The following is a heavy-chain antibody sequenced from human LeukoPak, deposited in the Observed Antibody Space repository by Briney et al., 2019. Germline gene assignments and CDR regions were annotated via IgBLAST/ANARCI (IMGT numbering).Heavy chain of an antibody. CDR3: ARTYCSSTSCYKEDYYYMDV. J-gene: IGHJ6*03. D-gene: IGHD2-2*02. CDR1: GGSISSSSYY. CDR2: IYYSGST. V-gene: IGHV4-39*01. Sequence: SETLSLTCTVSGGSISSSSYYWGWIRQPPGKGLEWIGSIYYSGSTYYNPSLKSRVTISVDTSKNQFSLKLSSVTAADTAVYYCARTYCSSTSCYKEDYYYMDVWGKGTTVTVSS.